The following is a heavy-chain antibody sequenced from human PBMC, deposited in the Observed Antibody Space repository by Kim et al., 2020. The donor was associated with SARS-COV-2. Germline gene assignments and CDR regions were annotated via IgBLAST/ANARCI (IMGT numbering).Heavy chain of an antibody. Sequence: GVSLRLSCAASGFTFSSYAMHWVRQAPGKGLEWVAVISYDGSNKYYADSVKGRFTISRDNSKNTLYLQMNSLRAEDTAVYYCARGGCSSTSCRRYVFYYYYYMDVWGKGTTVTVSS. CDR3: ARGGCSSTSCRRYVFYYYYYMDV. CDR1: GFTFSSYA. CDR2: ISYDGSNK. V-gene: IGHV3-30-3*01. D-gene: IGHD2-2*01. J-gene: IGHJ6*03.